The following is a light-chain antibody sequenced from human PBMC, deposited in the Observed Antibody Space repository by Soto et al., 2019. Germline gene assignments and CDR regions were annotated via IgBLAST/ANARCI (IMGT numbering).Light chain of an antibody. V-gene: IGKV1-5*03. CDR2: KAS. CDR3: QQYDSYSYT. J-gene: IGKJ2*01. Sequence: DIQMTQSPSTLSASVGDRVTITCRASQTISAWLAWYQQKPGKAPKLLIYKASNLESGVPSRFSGSGSGTEFTLTISSLPPDDFATYYCQQYDSYSYTFGQGTKLEIK. CDR1: QTISAW.